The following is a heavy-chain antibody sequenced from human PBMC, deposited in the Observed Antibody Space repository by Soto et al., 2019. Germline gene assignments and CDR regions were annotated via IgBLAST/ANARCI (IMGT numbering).Heavy chain of an antibody. V-gene: IGHV1-69*13. CDR1: GGTFSSYA. D-gene: IGHD3-22*01. Sequence: ASVKVSCKASGGTFSSYAISWVRQAPGQGLEWMGGIIPIFGTANYAQKFQGRVTITADESTSTAYMELSSLRSEDTAVYYCAREGTYYYVSSRYTKDDVFDIWGQGTMVTVSS. CDR2: IIPIFGTA. J-gene: IGHJ3*02. CDR3: AREGTYYYVSSRYTKDDVFDI.